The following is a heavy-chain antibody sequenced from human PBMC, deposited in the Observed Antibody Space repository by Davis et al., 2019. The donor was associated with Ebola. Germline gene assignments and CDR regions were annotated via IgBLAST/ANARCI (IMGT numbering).Heavy chain of an antibody. Sequence: GESLKISCAASGFTFSSYSMNWVSEAPGKGLEWVSYISSSSSTIYYAYSVKGRFTISRDNAKNSLYLQMNSLRAEDTAVYDCARGQDIVVVPAATDFDPWGQGTLVTVSS. J-gene: IGHJ5*02. D-gene: IGHD2-2*01. V-gene: IGHV3-48*01. CDR3: ARGQDIVVVPAATDFDP. CDR2: ISSSSSTI. CDR1: GFTFSSYS.